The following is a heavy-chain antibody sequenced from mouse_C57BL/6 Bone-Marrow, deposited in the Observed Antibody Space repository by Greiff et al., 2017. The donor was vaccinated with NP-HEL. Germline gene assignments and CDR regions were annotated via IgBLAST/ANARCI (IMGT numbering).Heavy chain of an antibody. D-gene: IGHD1-1*01. Sequence: VQLQQPGAELARPGASVKLSCKASGYTFTSYGISWVKQRTGQGLEWIGEIYPRSGTTYSNEKFKGKATLTADKSSSTAYIELRSLSSEDAAVYFCARRLRDYWGQGTTLTVSS. J-gene: IGHJ2*01. CDR2: IYPRSGTT. V-gene: IGHV1-81*01. CDR3: ARRLRDY. CDR1: GYTFTSYG.